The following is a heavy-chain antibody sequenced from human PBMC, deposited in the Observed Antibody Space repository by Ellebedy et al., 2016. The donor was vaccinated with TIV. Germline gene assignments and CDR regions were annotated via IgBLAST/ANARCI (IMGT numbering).Heavy chain of an antibody. V-gene: IGHV3-30-3*02. D-gene: IGHD2-2*01. CDR1: GFTFSSYA. J-gene: IGHJ6*02. CDR2: ISYDGSNK. CDR3: AKNDAGAMMVYYYYGMDV. Sequence: GGSLRLSXAASGFTFSSYAMHWVRQAPGKGLEWVAVISYDGSNKYYADSVKGRFTISRDNSKNTLYLQMNSLRAEDTAVYYCAKNDAGAMMVYYYYGMDVWGQGTTVTVSS.